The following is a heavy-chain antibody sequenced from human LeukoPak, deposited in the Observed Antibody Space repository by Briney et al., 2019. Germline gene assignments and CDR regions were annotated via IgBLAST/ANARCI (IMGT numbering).Heavy chain of an antibody. CDR2: IYSGGST. CDR3: ARDHYYGSGSYYKDY. D-gene: IGHD3-10*01. CDR1: GFTVSNNY. Sequence: GGSLRLSCAASGFTVSNNYMNWVRQAPGKGLEWVSIIYSGGSTYYADSVKGRFTISRDDSKNTLYLQMNSLRAEDTAVYYCARDHYYGSGSYYKDYWGQGTLVTVSS. V-gene: IGHV3-53*01. J-gene: IGHJ4*02.